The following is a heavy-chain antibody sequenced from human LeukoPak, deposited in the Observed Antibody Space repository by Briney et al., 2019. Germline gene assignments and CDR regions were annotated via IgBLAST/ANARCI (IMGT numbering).Heavy chain of an antibody. CDR1: GYTFTGYY. CDR3: AREWILGYSYGYY. J-gene: IGHJ4*02. Sequence: GASVKVSCKASGYTFTGYYMHWVRQAPGQGLEWMGWINPNSGGTNYAQKFQSRVTMTRDTSISTAYMELSRLRSDDTAVYYCAREWILGYSYGYYWGQGTLVTVSS. CDR2: INPNSGGT. V-gene: IGHV1-2*02. D-gene: IGHD5-18*01.